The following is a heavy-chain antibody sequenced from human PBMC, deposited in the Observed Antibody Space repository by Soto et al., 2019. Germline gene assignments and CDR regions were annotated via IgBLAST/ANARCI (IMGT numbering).Heavy chain of an antibody. CDR2: IIPILGIA. D-gene: IGHD2-2*01. Sequence: QVQLVQSGAEVKKPGSSVKVSCKASGGTFSSYTISWVRQAPGQGLEWMGRIIPILGIANYAQKFQGRVTITADKSTSTAYMELSSLRSEDTAVYYCARDVGYCSSTSCYGYWGQGTLVTVPS. J-gene: IGHJ4*02. CDR3: ARDVGYCSSTSCYGY. V-gene: IGHV1-69*08. CDR1: GGTFSSYT.